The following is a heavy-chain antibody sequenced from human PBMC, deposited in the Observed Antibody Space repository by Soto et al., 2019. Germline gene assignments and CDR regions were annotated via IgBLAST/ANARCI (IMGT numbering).Heavy chain of an antibody. D-gene: IGHD1-26*01. Sequence: PGGSLRLSCAASGFTFSSYWMSWVRQAPGKGLEWVANIKQDGSEKYYVDSVKGRFTISRDNAKNSLYLQMNSLRAEDTAVYYCARSSFGSYYGMDVWGQGTTVTVYS. CDR1: GFTFSSYW. J-gene: IGHJ6*02. CDR2: IKQDGSEK. V-gene: IGHV3-7*03. CDR3: ARSSFGSYYGMDV.